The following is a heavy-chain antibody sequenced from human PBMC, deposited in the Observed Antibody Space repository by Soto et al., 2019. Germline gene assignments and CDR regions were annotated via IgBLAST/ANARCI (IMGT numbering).Heavy chain of an antibody. Sequence: QVQLKESGPGLVKPSETLSLTCNVSGGPIKTGDYYWNWIRQPPGKGLEWIGYVFYSGATTYSPSLKSRAAISMDTSKNQFSLSLTSVTAADPAVYYCARAGFSYGHLLFWGQGIRVTVST. CDR3: ARAGFSYGHLLF. V-gene: IGHV4-30-4*01. CDR2: VFYSGAT. J-gene: IGHJ4*02. CDR1: GGPIKTGDYY. D-gene: IGHD3-10*01.